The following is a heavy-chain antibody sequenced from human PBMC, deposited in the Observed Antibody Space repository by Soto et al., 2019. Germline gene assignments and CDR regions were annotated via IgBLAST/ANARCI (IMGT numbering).Heavy chain of an antibody. V-gene: IGHV4-31*03. D-gene: IGHD2-21*02. CDR2: IYYSGST. Sequence: SETLSLTCTVSGGSISSGGYYWSWIRQHPGKGLEWIGYIYYSGSTYYNPSLKSRVTISVDTSKNQFSLKLSSVTAADTAVYYCAREYAACGGDCYSYYFDYWGQGTLVTVSS. J-gene: IGHJ4*02. CDR3: AREYAACGGDCYSYYFDY. CDR1: GGSISSGGYY.